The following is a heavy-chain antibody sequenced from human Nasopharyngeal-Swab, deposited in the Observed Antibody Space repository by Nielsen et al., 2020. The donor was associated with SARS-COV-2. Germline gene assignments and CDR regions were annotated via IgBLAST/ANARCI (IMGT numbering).Heavy chain of an antibody. CDR1: GYTFTTYG. V-gene: IGHV1-18*01. D-gene: IGHD6-6*01. CDR2: ISAYNGNT. CDR3: AREKQARLNDHYYYGMDV. Sequence: ASVKVSCKASGYTFTTYGISWVRQAPGQGLEWMGWISAYNGNTNYAQKLQGRVTITTDTSTSTAYMELRSLRSDDTAVYYCAREKQARLNDHYYYGMDVWGQGTTVTVSS. J-gene: IGHJ6*02.